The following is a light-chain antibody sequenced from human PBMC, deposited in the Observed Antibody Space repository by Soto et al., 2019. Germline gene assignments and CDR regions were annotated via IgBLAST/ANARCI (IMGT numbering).Light chain of an antibody. CDR1: SSDVGGYNS. CDR2: DVS. Sequence: QSALTQPPSASGSPGQSVTISCTGTSSDVGGYNSVSWYQQLPGKAPKLMIYDVSKRPSGVPDRFSGSKSGNTATLTVSAFQAEDEADYFCSSYAGSDKLIFGGGTKLTVL. V-gene: IGLV2-8*01. CDR3: SSYAGSDKLI. J-gene: IGLJ2*01.